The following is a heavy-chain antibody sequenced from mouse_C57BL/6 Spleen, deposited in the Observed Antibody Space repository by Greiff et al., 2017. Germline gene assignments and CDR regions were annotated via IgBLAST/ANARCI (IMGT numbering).Heavy chain of an antibody. Sequence: QVQLQQPGAELVRPGSSVKLSCKASGYTFTSYWMDWVKQRPGPGLEWIGNIYPSDSETHYNQKFKDKATLTVDKSSSTAYMQLNILTSEDSAVYYCARYSSGYYAMDYCGQGTSVTVSS. CDR3: ARYSSGYYAMDY. J-gene: IGHJ4*01. D-gene: IGHD3-2*02. CDR1: GYTFTSYW. V-gene: IGHV1-61*01. CDR2: IYPSDSET.